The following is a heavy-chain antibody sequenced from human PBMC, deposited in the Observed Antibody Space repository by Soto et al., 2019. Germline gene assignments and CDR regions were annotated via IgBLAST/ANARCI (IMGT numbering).Heavy chain of an antibody. Sequence: SETLSLTCTVSGGSISSSCCCWGWLRQPPGQGLEGVGNINHSGSTNYNPSLKSRVTISVDTSKNQFSLKLSSVTAADTAVYYCARVFSRAEYYGSRWGRVWWFDPWGQGTLVTVSS. CDR3: ARVFSRAEYYGSRWGRVWWFDP. V-gene: IGHV4-39*01. D-gene: IGHD3-10*01. J-gene: IGHJ5*02. CDR1: GGSISSSCCC. CDR2: INHSGST.